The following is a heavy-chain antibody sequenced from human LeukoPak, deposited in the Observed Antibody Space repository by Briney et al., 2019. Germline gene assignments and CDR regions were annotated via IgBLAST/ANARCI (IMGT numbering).Heavy chain of an antibody. V-gene: IGHV3-74*01. D-gene: IGHD1-26*01. CDR2: INSDGSST. CDR3: ARVGRELTIDY. J-gene: IGHJ4*02. CDR1: GFTFSSYW. Sequence: PGGSLRLSCAASGFTFSSYWMHWVRRAPGKGLVWVSRINSDGSSTSYADSVKGRFTISRDNAKNTLYLQMNSLRAEDTAVYYCARVGRELTIDYWGQGTLVSVSS.